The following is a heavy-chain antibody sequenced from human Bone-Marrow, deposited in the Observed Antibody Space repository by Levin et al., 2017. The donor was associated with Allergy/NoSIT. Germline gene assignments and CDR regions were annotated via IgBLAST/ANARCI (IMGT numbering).Heavy chain of an antibody. J-gene: IGHJ5*02. Sequence: SETLSLTCTVSGGSVSSFSWSWIRQPPGSGLEWIGYIYNTGTTNYNPSLKSRVTISVDTSKNQFFLKMTSVTVADTAVYYCARGGAASHWLNPWGQGTLVTVSS. V-gene: IGHV4-59*02. CDR2: IYNTGTT. D-gene: IGHD2-15*01. CDR1: GGSVSSFS. CDR3: ARGGAASHWLNP.